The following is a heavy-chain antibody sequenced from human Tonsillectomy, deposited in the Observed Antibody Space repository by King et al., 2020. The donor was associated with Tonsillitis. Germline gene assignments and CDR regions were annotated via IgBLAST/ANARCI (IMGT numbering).Heavy chain of an antibody. CDR2: ISGGGGST. V-gene: IGHV3-23*04. CDR1: GFTFSSYA. Sequence: VQLVESGGGLVQPGGSLRLSCAASGFTFSSYAMSWVRQAPGKGLEWVSAISGGGGSTYYADSVKGRFTISRDNSKNTLYLQMNSLRAEDTAVYYCAKEDIVVLPAAKDGGYYYYYGMDVWGQGTTVTVSS. D-gene: IGHD2-2*01. J-gene: IGHJ6*02. CDR3: AKEDIVVLPAAKDGGYYYYYGMDV.